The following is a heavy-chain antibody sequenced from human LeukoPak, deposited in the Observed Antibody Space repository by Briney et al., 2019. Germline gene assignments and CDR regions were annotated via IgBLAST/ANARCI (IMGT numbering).Heavy chain of an antibody. J-gene: IGHJ6*02. D-gene: IGHD6-19*01. CDR3: ARGDHSSGWYGSNYYYYGMDV. Sequence: SETLSLTCVVYGGSFSGYCWSWIRQPPGKGLEWIGEFNHMGSTNYNPSLKSRVTISVDTSKNQFSLKLSSVTAADTAVYYCARGDHSSGWYGSNYYYYGMDVWGQGTTVTVSS. CDR2: FNHMGST. V-gene: IGHV4-34*01. CDR1: GGSFSGYC.